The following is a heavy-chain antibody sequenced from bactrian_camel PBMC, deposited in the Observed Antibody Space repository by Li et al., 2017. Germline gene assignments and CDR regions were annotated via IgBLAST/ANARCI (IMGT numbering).Heavy chain of an antibody. Sequence: HVQLVESGGGLVQPGGSLRLSCAASGFTFSSYYMSWVRQAPGKGLEWVSTIYSDGGTTTYADSVKGRFTISRDNAKNTLYLQLNSLKTEDTAMYYCTRGGIVTTQDYWGQGTQVTVS. V-gene: IGHV3-2*01. CDR3: TRGGIVTTQDY. D-gene: IGHD2*01. J-gene: IGHJ4*01. CDR1: GFTFSSYY. CDR2: IYSDGGTT.